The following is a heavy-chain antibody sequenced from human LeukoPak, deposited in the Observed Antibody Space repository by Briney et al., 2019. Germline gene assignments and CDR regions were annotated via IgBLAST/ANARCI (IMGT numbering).Heavy chain of an antibody. J-gene: IGHJ3*02. Sequence: PGGSLRLSCAASGFTFSSYAMSWVRQAPGKGLEWVSAISGSGGSTYYADSVKGRFTISRDNSKNTLYLQMNSLRAEDTAVYYCAKDIVVVPAARDAFDIWGQGTMVPVSS. CDR3: AKDIVVVPAARDAFDI. V-gene: IGHV3-23*01. CDR1: GFTFSSYA. CDR2: ISGSGGST. D-gene: IGHD2-2*01.